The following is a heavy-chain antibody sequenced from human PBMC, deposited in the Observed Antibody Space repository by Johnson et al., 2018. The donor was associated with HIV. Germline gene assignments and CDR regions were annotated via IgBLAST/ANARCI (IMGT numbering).Heavy chain of an antibody. Sequence: VQLVESGGGVVQPGRSLRLSCAASGFTFDDYAMSWVRQPPGKGLAWVSGINWNGGSTGYAASVKGRSTISRDNAKNALYLQRNSLRAEDTAVYYCARDRVPDAFDIWGQGTMVTVSS. CDR1: GFTFDDYA. J-gene: IGHJ3*02. V-gene: IGHV3-20*04. CDR2: INWNGGST. CDR3: ARDRVPDAFDI. D-gene: IGHD3-3*01.